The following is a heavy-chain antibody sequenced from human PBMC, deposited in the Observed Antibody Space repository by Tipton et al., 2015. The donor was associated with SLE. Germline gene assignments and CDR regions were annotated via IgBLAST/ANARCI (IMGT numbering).Heavy chain of an antibody. D-gene: IGHD6-13*01. CDR1: GGSISSGDYY. Sequence: TLSLTCTVSGGSISSGDYYWSWIRRPPGKGLEWIGEINHSGSTNYNPSLKSRVTISVDTSKNQFSLKLSSVTAADTAVYYCARGGAFLAAAFDFDYWGQGTLVTVSS. J-gene: IGHJ4*02. CDR3: ARGGAFLAAAFDFDY. V-gene: IGHV4-30-4*01. CDR2: INHSGST.